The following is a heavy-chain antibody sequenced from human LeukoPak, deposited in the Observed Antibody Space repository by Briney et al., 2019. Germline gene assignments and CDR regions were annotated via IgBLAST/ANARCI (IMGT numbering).Heavy chain of an antibody. CDR2: INADGSTT. Sequence: GGSLRLSCAASGSGFAFSDYWMHWVRQAPGKGLVWVSRINADGSTTSYAESVRGRFTISRDNAKNTLYLQMNSLRAEDTAVYYCATLISGWSLYWGQGTLVTVSS. D-gene: IGHD6-19*01. CDR1: GSGFAFSDYW. CDR3: ATLISGWSLY. J-gene: IGHJ4*02. V-gene: IGHV3-74*01.